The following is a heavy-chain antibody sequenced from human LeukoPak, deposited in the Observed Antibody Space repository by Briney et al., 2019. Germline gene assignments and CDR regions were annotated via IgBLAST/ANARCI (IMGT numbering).Heavy chain of an antibody. CDR3: AKTYSSGLYYGMDV. CDR2: IYYSGST. V-gene: IGHV4-59*01. CDR1: GGSISSYY. D-gene: IGHD6-19*01. J-gene: IGHJ6*02. Sequence: SETLSLTCTVSGGSISSYYWSWIRQPPGKGLEWIGYIYYSGSTNYNPSLKSRVTISVDTSKNQFSLKLSSVTAADTAVYYCAKTYSSGLYYGMDVWGQGTMVTVSS.